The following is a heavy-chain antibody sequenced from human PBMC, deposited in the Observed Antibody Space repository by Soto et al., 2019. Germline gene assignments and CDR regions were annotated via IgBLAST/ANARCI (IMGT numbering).Heavy chain of an antibody. CDR3: ARVVYCSGGSCYFGFDY. D-gene: IGHD2-15*01. CDR1: GGTFSSYA. V-gene: IGHV1-69*01. CDR2: IIPIFGTA. J-gene: IGHJ4*02. Sequence: QVQLVQSGAEVKKPGSSVKVSCKASGGTFSSYAISWVRQAPGQGLEWMGGIIPIFGTANYAQRFQGRVTITADESTSTAYMELSSLRSEDTAVYYCARVVYCSGGSCYFGFDYWGQGTLVTVSS.